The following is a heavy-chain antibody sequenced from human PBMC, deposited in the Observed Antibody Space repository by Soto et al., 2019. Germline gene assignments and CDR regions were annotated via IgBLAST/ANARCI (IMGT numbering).Heavy chain of an antibody. D-gene: IGHD2-2*01. CDR2: IYYSGST. CDR1: GGSISSYY. J-gene: IGHJ6*03. Sequence: SETLSLTCTVSGGSISSYYWSWIRQPPGKGLEWIGYIYYSGSTNYNPSLKSRITISVDTSKNQFSLKLSSVTAADPAVYYCARASVCSSTSCYLGHYYYYMDVWGKGTTVTVSS. CDR3: ARASVCSSTSCYLGHYYYYMDV. V-gene: IGHV4-59*08.